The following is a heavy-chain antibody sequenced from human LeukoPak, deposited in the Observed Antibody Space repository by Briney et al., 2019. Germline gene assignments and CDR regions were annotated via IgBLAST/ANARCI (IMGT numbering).Heavy chain of an antibody. CDR2: ISSSSSTI. CDR1: GFTFSSYS. CDR3: AREAGWVRGVIDY. V-gene: IGHV3-48*01. J-gene: IGHJ4*02. D-gene: IGHD3-10*01. Sequence: GGSLRLSCAASGFTFSSYSMNWVRQAPGKGLEWVSYISSSSSTIYYADSVKGRFTISGDNAKNSLYLQMNSLRAEDTAVYYCAREAGWVRGVIDYWGQGTLVTVSS.